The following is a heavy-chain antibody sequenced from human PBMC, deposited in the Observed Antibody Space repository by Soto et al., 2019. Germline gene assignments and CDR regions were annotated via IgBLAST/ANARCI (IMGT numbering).Heavy chain of an antibody. CDR1: GFSLSTSGVG. Sequence: VSGPTPVNPAQTLTMTCTFSGFSLSTSGVGVGWIRQPPGKALEWLALIYWDDDKRYSPSLKSRLTITKDTSKNQVVLTMTNMDPVDTATYYCARFPIVVVPAAALDNWFDPWGQGTLVTVSS. D-gene: IGHD2-2*01. CDR3: ARFPIVVVPAAALDNWFDP. J-gene: IGHJ5*02. CDR2: IYWDDDK. V-gene: IGHV2-5*02.